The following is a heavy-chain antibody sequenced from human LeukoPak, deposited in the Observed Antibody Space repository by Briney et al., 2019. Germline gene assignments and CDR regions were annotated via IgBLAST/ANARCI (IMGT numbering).Heavy chain of an antibody. Sequence: ASVKVSCKASGYTFTGYYMHWVRQAPGQGLEWMGRINPNSGGTNYAQKFQGRVTMTRDTSISTAYMELSRLRSDDTAVYYCASLSTPTIFGLVNFDYWGQGTLVTVSS. CDR1: GYTFTGYY. CDR3: ASLSTPTIFGLVNFDY. V-gene: IGHV1-2*06. J-gene: IGHJ4*02. D-gene: IGHD3-3*01. CDR2: INPNSGGT.